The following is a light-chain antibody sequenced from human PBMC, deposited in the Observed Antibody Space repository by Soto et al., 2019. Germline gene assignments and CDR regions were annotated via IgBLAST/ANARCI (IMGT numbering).Light chain of an antibody. Sequence: QSALTQPPSVSGAPGQRVTISCTGTASSIAARYDVHWYQQIPGKAPKLLIYGNNNRPSGVPDRFSASKSGISASLAITGLQADDEADYYCQSYDDSLNEWVFGGG. V-gene: IGLV1-40*01. J-gene: IGLJ3*02. CDR2: GNN. CDR1: ASSIAARYD. CDR3: QSYDDSLNEWV.